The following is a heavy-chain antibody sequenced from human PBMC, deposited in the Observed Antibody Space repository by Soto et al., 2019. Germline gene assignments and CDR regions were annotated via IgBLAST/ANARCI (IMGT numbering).Heavy chain of an antibody. CDR1: GGSISSGGYS. CDR3: ARLFAMDIVVVPAVPTYNWFDP. Sequence: SETLSLTCAVSGGSISSGGYSCNWIRQPPGKGLEWIGYIYHSGSTYYNPSLKSRVTISVDTSKNQFSLKLSSVTAADTAVYYCARLFAMDIVVVPAVPTYNWFDPWGQGTLVTVSS. D-gene: IGHD2-2*03. J-gene: IGHJ5*02. V-gene: IGHV4-30-2*03. CDR2: IYHSGST.